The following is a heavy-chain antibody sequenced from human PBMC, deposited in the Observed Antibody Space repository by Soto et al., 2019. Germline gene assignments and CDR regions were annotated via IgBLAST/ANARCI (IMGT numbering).Heavy chain of an antibody. CDR2: IWYDGSNK. J-gene: IGHJ6*03. D-gene: IGHD3-16*02. CDR3: ARDSRQISYYMDV. Sequence: QVQLVESGGGVVQPGRSLRLSCAASGFTFSSYGMHWVRQAPGKGLEWVAVIWYDGSNKYYADSVKGRFTISRDNSKNTLYLQINSLRAEDTAVYYCARDSRQISYYMDVWGKGTTVTVSS. CDR1: GFTFSSYG. V-gene: IGHV3-33*01.